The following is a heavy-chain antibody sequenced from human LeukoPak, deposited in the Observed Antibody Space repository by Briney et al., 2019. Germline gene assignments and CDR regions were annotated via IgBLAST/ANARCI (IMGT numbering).Heavy chain of an antibody. Sequence: GGSLRLFCAASGFTFSSYCMSWVRQAPGKGLVWVANINQDGSDKYYVDSVKGRFTISRDNAKNSLYLQMNRLRAEDTDVYYCAREPGGYFDWLLPLGYWGQGTLVTVSS. CDR3: AREPGGYFDWLLPLGY. CDR2: INQDGSDK. V-gene: IGHV3-7*01. D-gene: IGHD3-9*01. J-gene: IGHJ4*02. CDR1: GFTFSSYC.